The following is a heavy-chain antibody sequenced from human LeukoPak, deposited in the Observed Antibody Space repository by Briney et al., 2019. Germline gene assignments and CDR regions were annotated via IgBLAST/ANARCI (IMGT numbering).Heavy chain of an antibody. D-gene: IGHD6-19*01. CDR3: ARVRSVDSSGWFDY. J-gene: IGHJ5*01. CDR1: GGSISSSSYF. V-gene: IGHV4-39*01. Sequence: PSETLSLTCTVSGGSISSSSYFWGWIRQPPGKGLEWIGSIYYSGCTYYNPSLKSRVTISVDTSKNQFSLNLSSVTAADTAAYYCARVRSVDSSGWFDYWGQGTLVTVSS. CDR2: IYYSGCT.